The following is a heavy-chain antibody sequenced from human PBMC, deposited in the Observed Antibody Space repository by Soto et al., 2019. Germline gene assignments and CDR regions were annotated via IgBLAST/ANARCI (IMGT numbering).Heavy chain of an antibody. CDR2: INHSGST. CDR1: GGSFSGYY. Sequence: SETLSLTCAVYGGSFSGYYWSWIRQPPGKGLEWIGEINHSGSTNYNPSLKSRVTISVDTSKNQFSLKLSSVTAADTAVYYCARYGSGNYYMDVWGKGTTVTVSS. V-gene: IGHV4-34*01. J-gene: IGHJ6*03. D-gene: IGHD3-10*01. CDR3: ARYGSGNYYMDV.